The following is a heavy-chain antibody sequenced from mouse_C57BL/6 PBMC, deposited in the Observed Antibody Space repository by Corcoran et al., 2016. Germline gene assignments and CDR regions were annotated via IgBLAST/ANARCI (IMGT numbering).Heavy chain of an antibody. V-gene: IGHV8-12*01. Sequence: QVTLTESGPGILQSSQTLSLTCSFSGFSLSTSGMGVSCIRQPSGKGLDWLAHIYWDDDKRYNASLKSRPTISKDTSRNQVFLKFTRVDTADTATYYCARRAWDDYDVDYAMDYWGQGASVTVSS. CDR2: IYWDDDK. CDR3: ARRAWDDYDVDYAMDY. J-gene: IGHJ4*01. D-gene: IGHD2-4*01. CDR1: GFSLSTSGMG.